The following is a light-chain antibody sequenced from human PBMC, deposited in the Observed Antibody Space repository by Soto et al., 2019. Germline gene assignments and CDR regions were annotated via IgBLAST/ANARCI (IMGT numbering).Light chain of an antibody. CDR3: AAWDDSLRV. CDR1: SSNIGSNY. CDR2: SNN. Sequence: QSVLTQPPSASGTPGQRVTISCSGSSSNIGSNYVYWYQQLPGTAPELLIYSNNQRPSGVPDRFSGSKSGTSASLAISGLRSEDEADYYCAAWDDSLRVFGGGTKLTVL. J-gene: IGLJ3*02. V-gene: IGLV1-47*02.